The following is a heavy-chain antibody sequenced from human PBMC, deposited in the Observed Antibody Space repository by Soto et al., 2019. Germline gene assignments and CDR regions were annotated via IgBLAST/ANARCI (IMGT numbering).Heavy chain of an antibody. Sequence: SETLSLTCTVSGGSISSGGYYWSWIRQHPGKGLEWIGYIYYSGSTYYNPSLKSRVTISVDTSKNQFSLKLSSVTAADTAVYYCARDAPSSSYFDYWGQGTLVTVSS. V-gene: IGHV4-31*03. J-gene: IGHJ4*02. CDR2: IYYSGST. D-gene: IGHD2-2*01. CDR3: ARDAPSSSYFDY. CDR1: GGSISSGGYY.